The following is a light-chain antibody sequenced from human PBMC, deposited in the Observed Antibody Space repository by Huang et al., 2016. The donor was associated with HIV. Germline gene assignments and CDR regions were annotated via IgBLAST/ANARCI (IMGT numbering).Light chain of an antibody. Sequence: DIQLTQSPSSLSAFVGDRVTVTCRASPSINSNLNWYQQKPGKAPRLLIYAASSLQSGVPSRFSGSGSGTEFTLTISSLQPEDIATYYCHQSYDTPQTFGQGTVVAIK. J-gene: IGKJ1*01. CDR1: PSINSN. CDR2: AAS. V-gene: IGKV1-39*01. CDR3: HQSYDTPQT.